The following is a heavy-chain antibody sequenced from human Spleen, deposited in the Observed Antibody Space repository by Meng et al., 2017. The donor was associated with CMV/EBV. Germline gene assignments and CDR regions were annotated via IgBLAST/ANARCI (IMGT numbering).Heavy chain of an antibody. CDR3: ARDMDLYGSGSSYGMDV. CDR2: IAYDGSNK. V-gene: IGHV3-30*04. J-gene: IGHJ6*02. CDR1: GFTFSSHA. D-gene: IGHD3-10*01. Sequence: GESLKISCSGSGFTFSSHAMHWVRQAPGKGLEWVALIAYDGSNKYYADSVKGRFTISRDNSKNTLYLQMNSLRAEDTAVYYCARDMDLYGSGSSYGMDVWGQGTTVTVSS.